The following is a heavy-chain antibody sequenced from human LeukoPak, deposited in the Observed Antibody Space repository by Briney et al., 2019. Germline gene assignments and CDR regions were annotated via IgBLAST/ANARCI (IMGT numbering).Heavy chain of an antibody. Sequence: ASVKVSCKASGYTFTSYGISWVRQAPGQGLEWMGWISAYNGNTNYAQKFQGRVTMTRDTSTSTVYMELSSLRSEDTAVYYCARDGYSGSYWEFDYWGQGTLVTVSS. CDR2: ISAYNGNT. CDR3: ARDGYSGSYWEFDY. CDR1: GYTFTSYG. V-gene: IGHV1-18*01. J-gene: IGHJ4*02. D-gene: IGHD1-26*01.